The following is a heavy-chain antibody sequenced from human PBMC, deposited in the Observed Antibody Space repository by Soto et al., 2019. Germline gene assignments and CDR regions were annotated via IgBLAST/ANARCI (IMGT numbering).Heavy chain of an antibody. D-gene: IGHD3-10*01. J-gene: IGHJ6*02. CDR2: IGLAGDT. Sequence: GGSLRLSCAASGFTFSNVERHWVRQVTGKGLEWVSAIGLAGDTYYPDSVKGRFTISRDNTKNSLYLQMNSLRDEDTAVYYCARGFDLQYGMDVWGQGTTVTVSS. V-gene: IGHV3-13*04. CDR3: ARGFDLQYGMDV. CDR1: GFTFSNVE.